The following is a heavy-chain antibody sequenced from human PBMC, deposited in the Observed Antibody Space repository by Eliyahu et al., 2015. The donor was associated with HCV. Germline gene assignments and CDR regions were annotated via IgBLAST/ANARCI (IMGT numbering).Heavy chain of an antibody. CDR3: ARGIITIFGVVTTADY. CDR1: GFTFSNYW. J-gene: IGHJ4*02. Sequence: EVQLVESGGGLVQXGGSLRLSCAASGFTFSNYWXSWVRXAPGKGLEWVANIKQDGSEKYYVDSVKGRFTISRDNAKNSLYLQMNVLRAEDTAVYYCARGIITIFGVVTTADYWGQGTLVTVSS. D-gene: IGHD3-3*01. V-gene: IGHV3-7*01. CDR2: IKQDGSEK.